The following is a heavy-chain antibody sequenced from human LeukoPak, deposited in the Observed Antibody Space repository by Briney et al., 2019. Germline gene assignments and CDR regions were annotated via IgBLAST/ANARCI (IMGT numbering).Heavy chain of an antibody. J-gene: IGHJ4*02. CDR2: IYPGDSDT. V-gene: IGHV5-51*01. D-gene: IGHD6-6*01. Sequence: GESLQISCKGSGYSFTSYWIGWVRQMPGKGLEWMGIIYPGDSDTRYSPSFQGQVTISADKSISTAYLQWSSLKASDTAMYYCARHKRYSSSPGDYWGQGTLVTVSS. CDR1: GYSFTSYW. CDR3: ARHKRYSSSPGDY.